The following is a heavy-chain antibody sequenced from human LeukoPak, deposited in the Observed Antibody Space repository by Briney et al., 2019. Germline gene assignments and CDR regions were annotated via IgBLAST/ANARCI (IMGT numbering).Heavy chain of an antibody. Sequence: SETLSLTCTVSGGSISSYYWSWLRQPPGKGLEWIGYIYYSGSTNYNPYLKSRVTISVDTSKNQFSLKLSSVTAADTAVYYYARLHRDYGDYTVWFDPWGQGTLVTVSS. J-gene: IGHJ5*02. D-gene: IGHD4-17*01. CDR3: ARLHRDYGDYTVWFDP. CDR2: IYYSGST. CDR1: GGSISSYY. V-gene: IGHV4-59*08.